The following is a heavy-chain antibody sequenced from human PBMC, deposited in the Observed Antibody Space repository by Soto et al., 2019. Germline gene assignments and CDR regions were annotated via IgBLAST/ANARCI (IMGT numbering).Heavy chain of an antibody. D-gene: IGHD3-9*01. CDR1: GYTFTGYY. CDR3: ARGSSLPRYFDPPHYSYYYYYGMDV. V-gene: IGHV1-2*04. CDR2: INPNSGGT. J-gene: IGHJ6*02. Sequence: ASVKVSCKASGYTFTGYYMHWVRQAPGQGLEWMGWINPNSGGTNYAQKFQGWVTMTTDTSTSTAYMELSRLRSEDTAVYYCARGSSLPRYFDPPHYSYYYYYGMDVWGQGTTVTVSS.